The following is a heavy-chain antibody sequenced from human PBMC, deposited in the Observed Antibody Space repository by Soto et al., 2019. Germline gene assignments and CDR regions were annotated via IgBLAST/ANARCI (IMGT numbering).Heavy chain of an antibody. J-gene: IGHJ4*02. D-gene: IGHD5-18*01. CDR3: ARSPGYIYGFPLDY. CDR2: IYYSGST. V-gene: IGHV4-61*01. CDR1: GGSVSSGSYY. Sequence: QVQLQESGPGLVKPSETLSLTCTVSGGSVSSGSYYWSWIRQPPGKGLEWIGYIYYSGSTIYNPSLKSRVTISVDSSKNQFSLKLSSVTAADTSLYYCARSPGYIYGFPLDYWGQGTLVTVSS.